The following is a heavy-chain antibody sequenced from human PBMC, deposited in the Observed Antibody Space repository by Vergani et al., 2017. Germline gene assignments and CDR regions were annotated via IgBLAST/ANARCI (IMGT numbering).Heavy chain of an antibody. D-gene: IGHD3-10*01. CDR3: VRTGALWLGENKDGGWCDP. Sequence: QVQLLESGPGLLKPSETLSLTCSVSGYSITSGYYWGWIRPPPGRGLEWIGSIYHTGSAYYNPSLKSRVTVSVDTSMNQVSLKLNTVTAADTAVYYGVRTGALWLGENKDGGWCDPWGQGTLVTVTS. V-gene: IGHV4-38-2*01. CDR2: IYHTGSA. J-gene: IGHJ5*02. CDR1: GYSITSGYY.